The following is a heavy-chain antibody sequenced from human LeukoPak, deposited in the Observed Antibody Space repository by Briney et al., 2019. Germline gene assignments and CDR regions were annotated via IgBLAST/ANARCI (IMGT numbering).Heavy chain of an antibody. CDR3: ARRDGSGSVDY. Sequence: GGSLRLSCPASGFTFSSYWMSWVRQAPGKGLEWVANIKQDGSEKYYVDSVKGRFTISRDNAKNSLYLQMNSLRAEDTAVYYCARRDGSGSVDYWGQGTLVTVSS. CDR2: IKQDGSEK. V-gene: IGHV3-7*01. CDR1: GFTFSSYW. J-gene: IGHJ4*02. D-gene: IGHD3-10*01.